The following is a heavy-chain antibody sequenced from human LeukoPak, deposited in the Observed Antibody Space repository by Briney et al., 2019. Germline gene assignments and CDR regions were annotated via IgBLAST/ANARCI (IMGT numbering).Heavy chain of an antibody. CDR1: GGSISSGGYY. V-gene: IGHV4-31*03. D-gene: IGHD6-13*01. Sequence: SETLSLTCTVSGGSISSGGYYWSWIRQHPGKGLEWIGYIYYSGSTYYNPPLKSRVTISVDTSKNQFSLKLSSVTAADTAVYYCARSAEPSGIAAAGTTPAFDYWGQGTLVTVSS. J-gene: IGHJ4*02. CDR2: IYYSGST. CDR3: ARSAEPSGIAAAGTTPAFDY.